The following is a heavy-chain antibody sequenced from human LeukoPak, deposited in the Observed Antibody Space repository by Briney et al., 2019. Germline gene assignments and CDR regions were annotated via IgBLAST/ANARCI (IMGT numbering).Heavy chain of an antibody. CDR2: ISSSSSYI. V-gene: IGHV3-21*01. J-gene: IGHJ4*02. CDR1: GFTFSSYS. D-gene: IGHD4-17*01. CDR3: ARDSRATVTTKTGDY. Sequence: GGSLRLSCAASGFTFSSYSMNWVRQAPGKGLEWVSSISSSSSYIYYADSVKGRFTISRDNAKNSLYLQMNSLRAEDTAVYYCARDSRATVTTKTGDYWGQGTLVTVSS.